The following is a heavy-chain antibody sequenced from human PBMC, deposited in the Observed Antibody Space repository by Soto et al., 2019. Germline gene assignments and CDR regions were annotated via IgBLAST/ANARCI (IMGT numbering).Heavy chain of an antibody. J-gene: IGHJ4*02. D-gene: IGHD3-22*01. V-gene: IGHV4-4*02. CDR3: AGGEYYGSSGYPRADY. CDR1: GVTTSRNRW. CDR2: IYHSGST. Sequence: SEELSLPYAVSGVTTSRNRWRFWLRQPPGKGLEWIGEIYHSGSTNYNPSLKSRVTISVDKSKNQFSLKLSSVTAADTAVYYCAGGEYYGSSGYPRADYWGQGTLVTVS.